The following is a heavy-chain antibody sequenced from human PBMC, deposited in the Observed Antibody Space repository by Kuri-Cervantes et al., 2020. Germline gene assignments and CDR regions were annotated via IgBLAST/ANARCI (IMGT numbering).Heavy chain of an antibody. V-gene: IGHV1-58*02. D-gene: IGHD5-18*01. Sequence: GGSLRLSCKASGFTFTSSAMQWVRQARGQRLEWIGWIVVGSGNTNYAQKFQERVTITRDMSTSTAYMGLSSLRSEDTAVYYCAAGDRYSYGYFDYWGQGTLVTVSS. CDR1: GFTFTSSA. CDR2: IVVGSGNT. J-gene: IGHJ4*02. CDR3: AAGDRYSYGYFDY.